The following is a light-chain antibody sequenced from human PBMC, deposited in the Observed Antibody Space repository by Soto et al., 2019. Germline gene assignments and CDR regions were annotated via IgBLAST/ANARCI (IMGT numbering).Light chain of an antibody. CDR1: QSLLHSNGYNY. J-gene: IGKJ1*01. CDR2: LGS. Sequence: DIVMTQSPLALPVTRGEPASISWRSSQSLLHSNGYNYLDWYLQKPGQSPQLLIYLGSNRASGVPDRFSGSGSGTDFTLKISRVEAEDVGVYYCMQALQTPPTFGQGTKV. CDR3: MQALQTPPT. V-gene: IGKV2-28*01.